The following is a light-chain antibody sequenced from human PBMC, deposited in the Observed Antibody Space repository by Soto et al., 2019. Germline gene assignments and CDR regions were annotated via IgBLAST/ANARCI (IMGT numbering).Light chain of an antibody. J-gene: IGKJ5*01. Sequence: LAPGKSVDLGGRASQSVSSYLAWYQQKPGQAPRLLIYDASNRASGIPARFSGSGSGTDFTLTLRSLEPEDFAVYNCQQPRSCPWSTFRQGTRLEIK. CDR1: QSVSSY. CDR2: DAS. CDR3: QQPRSCPWST. V-gene: IGKV3-11*01.